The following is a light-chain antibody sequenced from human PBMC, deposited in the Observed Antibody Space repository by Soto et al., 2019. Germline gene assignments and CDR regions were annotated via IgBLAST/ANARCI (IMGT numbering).Light chain of an antibody. V-gene: IGLV2-14*03. CDR3: SSYTSSSTYL. CDR2: EVS. J-gene: IGLJ1*01. CDR1: SSDVGAYNS. Sequence: QSALTQPASVSGSPGQSITISCTGTSSDVGAYNSVSWYQQHPDKAPKLMIYEVSHRPSVVSDRFSGSKSDNTASLTIAGLHTEDEADYYCSSYTSSSTYLFGTGTKLTVL.